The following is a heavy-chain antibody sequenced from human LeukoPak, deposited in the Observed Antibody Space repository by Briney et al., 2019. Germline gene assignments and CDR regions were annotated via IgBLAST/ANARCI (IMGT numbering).Heavy chain of an antibody. CDR1: GGSISSGGYY. V-gene: IGHV4-31*03. CDR2: IYYNGST. J-gene: IGHJ4*02. D-gene: IGHD3-22*01. Sequence: PSQTLSLTCTVSGGSISSGGYYWSWIRQHPGKGLEWIGYIYYNGSTYYNPSLKSRVTISVDTSKNQFSLKLSSVTAADTAVYYCARSPYYYDSSGYYLWGQGTLVTVSS. CDR3: ARSPYYYDSSGYYL.